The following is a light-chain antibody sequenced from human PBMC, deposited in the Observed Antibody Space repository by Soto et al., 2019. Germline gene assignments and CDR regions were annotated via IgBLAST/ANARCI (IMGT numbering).Light chain of an antibody. J-gene: IGKJ1*01. CDR3: QQYGSSGT. CDR1: QGICDT. Sequence: EFVMTQSPATLSVSPGEGVTLSCRASQGICDTLAWYQHKPGQAPRLLIYGASNRATGIPDRFSGSGSGTDFTLTISRLEPEDFAVYYCQQYGSSGTFGQGTKVDI. V-gene: IGKV3-20*01. CDR2: GAS.